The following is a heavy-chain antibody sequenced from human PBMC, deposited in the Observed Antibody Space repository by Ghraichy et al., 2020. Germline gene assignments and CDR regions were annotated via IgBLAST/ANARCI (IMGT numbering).Heavy chain of an antibody. CDR1: GFTFSSYG. CDR3: AKDHQDIVLMVYAIHGYFDY. J-gene: IGHJ4*02. Sequence: GGSLRLSCAASGFTFSSYGMHWVRQAPGKGLEWVAVISYDGSNKYYADSVKGRFTISRDNSKNTLYLQMNSLGAEDTAVYYCAKDHQDIVLMVYAIHGYFDYWGQGTLVTVSS. D-gene: IGHD2-8*01. V-gene: IGHV3-30*18. CDR2: ISYDGSNK.